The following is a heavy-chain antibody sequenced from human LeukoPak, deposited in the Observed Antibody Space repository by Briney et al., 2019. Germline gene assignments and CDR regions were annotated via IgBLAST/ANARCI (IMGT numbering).Heavy chain of an antibody. D-gene: IGHD1-26*01. Sequence: PSETLSLTCAVYGGSFSGYYWSWIRQPPGKGLEWIGEISHSGSTNYNPSLKSRVTISVDTSKNQFSLKLSSVTAADTAVYYCATHSGSERGDYWGQGTLVTVSS. CDR1: GGSFSGYY. J-gene: IGHJ4*02. CDR3: ATHSGSERGDY. CDR2: ISHSGST. V-gene: IGHV4-34*01.